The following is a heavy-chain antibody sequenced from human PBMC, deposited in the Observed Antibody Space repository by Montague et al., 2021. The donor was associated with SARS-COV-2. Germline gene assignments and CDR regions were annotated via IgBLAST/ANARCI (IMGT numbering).Heavy chain of an antibody. Sequence: CAISGDSVCINRLDWSWVRQSPSSGLERLGRTYYRSKWYRDYAPSVRGRLTVNPDASKNEFSLELNYVTPGDTAVYYCVRYSGWFYFDFWGQGTLVTVSS. V-gene: IGHV6-1*01. J-gene: IGHJ4*02. D-gene: IGHD6-19*01. CDR3: VRYSGWFYFDF. CDR2: TYYRSKWYR. CDR1: GDSVCINRLD.